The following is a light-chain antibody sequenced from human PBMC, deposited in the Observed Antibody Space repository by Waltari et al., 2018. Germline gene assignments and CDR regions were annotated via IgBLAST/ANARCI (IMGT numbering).Light chain of an antibody. J-gene: IGKJ2*01. V-gene: IGKV3-11*01. CDR2: HVS. CDR3: HQRSDWPYT. Sequence: EVVMTQSPATLSLSPGERATLSCRASQSVSNYLGWYQQKPGQAPRLLIFHVSNRATGIPARFSGSGSGTDFTLTISSLEPEDFAVYYCHQRSDWPYTFGQGTKLEIK. CDR1: QSVSNY.